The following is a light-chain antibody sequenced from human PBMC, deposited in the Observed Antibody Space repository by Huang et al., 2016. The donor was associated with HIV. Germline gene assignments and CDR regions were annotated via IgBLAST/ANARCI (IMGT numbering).Light chain of an antibody. CDR2: AAS. J-gene: IGKJ2*01. V-gene: IGKV1-39*01. CDR1: QNIKRY. Sequence: DIQITQSPSSLSASVEDTVIITCRASQNIKRYLNWYQQEPGKAPKLLISAASNLQSGVPSTVSGSGSGTDFTLTINSLQPEDSATYYCQQSARTPRTFGQGTKLEI. CDR3: QQSARTPRT.